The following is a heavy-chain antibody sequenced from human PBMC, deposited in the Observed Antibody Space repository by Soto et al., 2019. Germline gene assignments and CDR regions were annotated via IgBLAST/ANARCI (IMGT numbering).Heavy chain of an antibody. CDR2: ISYDGSNK. Sequence: PGGSLRLSCAASGFTFSSYGMHWVRQAPGKGLEWVAVISYDGSNKYYADSVKGRFTISRNNSKNTLYLQMSSLRAEDTAVYYCAKEVGTGITGTSYGMDVWGQGTTVTVSS. CDR1: GFTFSSYG. CDR3: AKEVGTGITGTSYGMDV. V-gene: IGHV3-30*18. D-gene: IGHD1-7*01. J-gene: IGHJ6*02.